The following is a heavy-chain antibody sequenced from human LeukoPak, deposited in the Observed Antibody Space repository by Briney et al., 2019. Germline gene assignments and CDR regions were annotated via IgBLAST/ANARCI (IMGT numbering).Heavy chain of an antibody. D-gene: IGHD4-17*01. J-gene: IGHJ6*02. Sequence: GGSLRLSCAASGFTFSSYSMNWVRQAPGKGLEWVSSISSSSSYIYYADSVKGRFTISRENAKNSLYLQMNSLRAGDTAVYYCARDRTVTGMDVWGQGTTVTVSS. V-gene: IGHV3-21*01. CDR2: ISSSSSYI. CDR1: GFTFSSYS. CDR3: ARDRTVTGMDV.